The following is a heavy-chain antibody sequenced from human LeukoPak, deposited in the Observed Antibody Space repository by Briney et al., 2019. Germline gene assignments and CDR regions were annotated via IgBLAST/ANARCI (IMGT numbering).Heavy chain of an antibody. J-gene: IGHJ5*02. CDR3: GKVGGNSNS. Sequence: SETLSLTCTVSGVSITSDIFYWNWIRQHPGKGLEWIGFIHNSRGTSYNPSLESRLTISVDTSENQFFLKMSYVTAADTAMYYCGKVGGNSNSWGQGTLVTVSS. CDR2: IHNSRGT. D-gene: IGHD4-23*01. CDR1: GVSITSDIFY. V-gene: IGHV4-31*03.